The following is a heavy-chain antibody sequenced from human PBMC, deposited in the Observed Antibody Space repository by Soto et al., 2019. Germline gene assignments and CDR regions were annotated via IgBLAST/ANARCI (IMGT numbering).Heavy chain of an antibody. CDR3: AKDRGSSSPTYYFDY. Sequence: EVQLVESGGGLVQPGRSLRLSCAASGFTFDDYAMHWVRQAPGKGLEWVSGISWNSGSIGYADSVKGRFTISRDNAKNSLYLQMNSLRAEDTAVYYCAKDRGSSSPTYYFDYWGQGTLVTVSS. D-gene: IGHD6-13*01. CDR1: GFTFDDYA. J-gene: IGHJ4*02. V-gene: IGHV3-9*01. CDR2: ISWNSGSI.